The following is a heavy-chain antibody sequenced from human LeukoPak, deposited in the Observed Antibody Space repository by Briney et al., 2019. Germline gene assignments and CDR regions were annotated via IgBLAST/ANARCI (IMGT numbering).Heavy chain of an antibody. D-gene: IGHD6-19*01. J-gene: IGHJ5*02. CDR1: GYIFTSYY. V-gene: IGHV1-2*02. CDR2: INPNSGGT. Sequence: GASVKVSCKASGYIFTSYYMHWVRQAPGQGLEWMGWINPNSGGTNYAQKFQGRVTMTRDTSISTAYMELTRLRSDDTAVYLCARDLGSSSGWVHNWFDPWGQGTLVTVSS. CDR3: ARDLGSSSGWVHNWFDP.